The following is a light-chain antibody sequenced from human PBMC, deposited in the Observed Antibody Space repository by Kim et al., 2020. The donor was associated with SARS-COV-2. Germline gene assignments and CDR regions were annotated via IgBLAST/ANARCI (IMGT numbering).Light chain of an antibody. CDR2: AAS. CDR1: QSIGTN. J-gene: IGKJ4*01. Sequence: DIQMTQSPSSLSASVGNRLTLTCRASQSIGTNLNWYQQKPGKAPDLLIYAASNLHSGVPFRFSGSGSGTDFTLTINNLQTEDIATYYCHQSHSTPFTFGGGTKVDIK. CDR3: HQSHSTPFT. V-gene: IGKV1-39*01.